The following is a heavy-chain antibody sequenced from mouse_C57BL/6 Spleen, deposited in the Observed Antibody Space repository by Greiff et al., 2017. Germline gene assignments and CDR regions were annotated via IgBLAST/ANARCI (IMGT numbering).Heavy chain of an antibody. D-gene: IGHD2-10*01. Sequence: VQLKEPGAELVKPGASVKLSCKASGYTFTSYWMHWVKQRPGQGLEWIGRIHPSNGDTNYNQKFKGKATLTVDKSSSTASMQLSSLTSADSAVYYCATTPAGLLGDAIDYWGQGTPVTVSS. CDR3: ATTPAGLLGDAIDY. V-gene: IGHV1-74*01. CDR1: GYTFTSYW. CDR2: IHPSNGDT. J-gene: IGHJ4*01.